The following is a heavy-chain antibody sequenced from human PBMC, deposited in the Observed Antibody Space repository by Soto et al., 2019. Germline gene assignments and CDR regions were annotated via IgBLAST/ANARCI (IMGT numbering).Heavy chain of an antibody. CDR2: INHSGST. D-gene: IGHD3-16*02. V-gene: IGHV4-34*01. Sequence: QVQLQQWGAGLLKPSETLSLTCAVYGGSFSGYYWSWIRQPPGKGLEWIGEINHSGSTNYNPSLKSRVTISVDTSKNQFSLKLSSVTAADTAVYYCARGDEGGSYHFDYWGQGTLVTVSS. J-gene: IGHJ4*02. CDR3: ARGDEGGSYHFDY. CDR1: GGSFSGYY.